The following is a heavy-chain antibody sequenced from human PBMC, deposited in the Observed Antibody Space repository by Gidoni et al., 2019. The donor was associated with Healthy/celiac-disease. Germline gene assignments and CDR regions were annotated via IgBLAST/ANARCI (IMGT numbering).Heavy chain of an antibody. J-gene: IGHJ4*02. CDR1: GFTFDDYT. D-gene: IGHD3-22*01. V-gene: IGHV3-43*01. CDR3: AKDGLDYYDSSGYSIVDFFDY. CDR2: ISWDGGRT. Sequence: EVQLVESGGVVVQPGGSLRLSRAAPGFTFDDYTIHWVRQAPGKGLELVSLISWDGGRTYYADSVKGRFTISRDNSKNSLYLQMNSLRTEDTALYYCAKDGLDYYDSSGYSIVDFFDYWGQGTLVTVSS.